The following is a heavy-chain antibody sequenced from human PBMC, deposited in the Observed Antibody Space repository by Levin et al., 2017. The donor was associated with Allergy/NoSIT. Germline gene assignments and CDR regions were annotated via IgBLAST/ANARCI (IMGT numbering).Heavy chain of an antibody. D-gene: IGHD1-1*01. Sequence: LSLTCAASGFPFNTYGMHWVRQAPGKGLEWVATTWYDGSHKYYADSVKGRFTISRDNSKNTLYLQMNSLRTEDTAVYYCARGSHYGSPPTEFDPWGQGTLVTVSS. V-gene: IGHV3-33*01. CDR2: TWYDGSHK. J-gene: IGHJ5*02. CDR3: ARGSHYGSPPTEFDP. CDR1: GFPFNTYG.